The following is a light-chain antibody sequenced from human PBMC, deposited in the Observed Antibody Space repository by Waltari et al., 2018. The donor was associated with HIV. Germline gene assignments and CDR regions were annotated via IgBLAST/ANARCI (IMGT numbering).Light chain of an antibody. CDR2: WAS. Sequence: DIALSQSPEYLAVSLGERATINCKSGQTILNSSNRQTYLAWYQQKAGQSPKLLIYWASTRESGVPDRFSGSGSVTDFALTISSLQAEDVATYYCLQYFNSPYTFGQGTKLEIK. CDR3: LQYFNSPYT. CDR1: QTILNSSNRQTY. V-gene: IGKV4-1*01. J-gene: IGKJ2*01.